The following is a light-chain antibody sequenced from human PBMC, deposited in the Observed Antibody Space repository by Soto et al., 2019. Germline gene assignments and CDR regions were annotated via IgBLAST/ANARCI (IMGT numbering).Light chain of an antibody. V-gene: IGKV1-39*01. Sequence: DVQLTQSPSSLSVFVGDSVTVTCRASQNIITYLHWYHQKPGEAPTLLINAASTLQSGVPSRCSGSRSGTDFTLTINSLQPEDVGTYYCQQSYSNPTFGQGTTVEIK. J-gene: IGKJ1*01. CDR3: QQSYSNPT. CDR2: AAS. CDR1: QNIITY.